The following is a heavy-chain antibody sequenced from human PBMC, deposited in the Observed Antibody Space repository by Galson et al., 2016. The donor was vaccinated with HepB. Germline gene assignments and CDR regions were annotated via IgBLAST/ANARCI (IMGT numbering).Heavy chain of an antibody. CDR1: GGSISSNTNY. D-gene: IGHD6-13*01. Sequence: ETLSLTCSVTGGSISSNTNYWGWIRQAPGKGLEWIGSIYFTGSTYYNPSLKSRVSMSVDTSKNQFSLKVISMTAADTALYYCISFPLSSTWFSFNYWGQGTLVTVSS. J-gene: IGHJ4*02. CDR2: IYFTGST. CDR3: ISFPLSSTWFSFNY. V-gene: IGHV4-39*01.